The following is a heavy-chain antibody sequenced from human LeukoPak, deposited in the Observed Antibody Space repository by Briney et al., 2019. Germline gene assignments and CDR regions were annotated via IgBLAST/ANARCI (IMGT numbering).Heavy chain of an antibody. Sequence: PSETLSLTCAVSGGSIRSSNWWSWVRQPPGKGLEWIGEIYHSGSTNYNPSLKSRVTISVDKSKNQFSLKLSSVTAADTAVYYCARVVCSGGSCYPYYFDYWGQGTLVTVSS. D-gene: IGHD2-15*01. V-gene: IGHV4-4*02. CDR3: ARVVCSGGSCYPYYFDY. CDR2: IYHSGST. CDR1: GGSIRSSNW. J-gene: IGHJ4*02.